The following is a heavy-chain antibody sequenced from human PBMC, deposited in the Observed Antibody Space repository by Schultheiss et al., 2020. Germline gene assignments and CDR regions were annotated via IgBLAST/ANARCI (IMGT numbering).Heavy chain of an antibody. CDR1: GFTFSDYY. CDR3: ARGGNYYYYYGMDV. CDR2: IYSGGST. D-gene: IGHD4-23*01. Sequence: GESLKISCAASGFTFSDYYMSWIRQAPGKGLEWVSVIYSGGSTYYADSVKGRFTISRDNSKNTLYLQMNSLRAEDTAVYYCARGGNYYYYYGMDVWGQGTTVTVSS. J-gene: IGHJ6*02. V-gene: IGHV3-53*01.